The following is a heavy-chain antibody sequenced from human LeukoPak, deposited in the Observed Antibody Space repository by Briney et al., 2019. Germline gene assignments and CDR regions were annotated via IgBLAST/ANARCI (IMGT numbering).Heavy chain of an antibody. Sequence: GGSLRLSCAASGFTFSSYAMHWVRQAPGKGLEWVAVISYDGSNKYYADSVKGRFTISRDNSKNTLYLQMNSLRAEDTAAYYCARSYDSSGYYDLDYWGQGTLVTVSS. J-gene: IGHJ4*02. D-gene: IGHD3-22*01. CDR3: ARSYDSSGYYDLDY. CDR2: ISYDGSNK. CDR1: GFTFSSYA. V-gene: IGHV3-30*04.